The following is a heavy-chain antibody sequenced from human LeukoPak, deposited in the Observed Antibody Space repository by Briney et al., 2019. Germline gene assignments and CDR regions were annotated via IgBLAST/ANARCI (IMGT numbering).Heavy chain of an antibody. J-gene: IGHJ3*02. V-gene: IGHV3-9*01. Sequence: GRSLRLSCVASGFTFDDYAMHWVRQAPGKGLEWVSGISWNSGSIGYADSVKGRFTISRDNAKNSLYLQMNSLRAEDTALYYCAKDEYDAFDIWGQGTMVTVSS. CDR2: ISWNSGSI. CDR1: GFTFDDYA. D-gene: IGHD2/OR15-2a*01. CDR3: AKDEYDAFDI.